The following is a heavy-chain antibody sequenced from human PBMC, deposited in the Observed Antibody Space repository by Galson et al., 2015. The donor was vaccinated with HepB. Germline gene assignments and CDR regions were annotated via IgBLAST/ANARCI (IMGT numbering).Heavy chain of an antibody. CDR2: IRYDGSNK. CDR1: GFTFSSYG. CDR3: AKDRGGYDPFDY. Sequence: SLRLSCAASGFTFSSYGMHWVRQAPGTGLEWVAFIRYDGSNKYYADSVKGRFTISRDNSKNTLYLQMNSLRAEDTAVYYCAKDRGGYDPFDYWGQGTLVTVSS. J-gene: IGHJ4*02. V-gene: IGHV3-30*02. D-gene: IGHD5-12*01.